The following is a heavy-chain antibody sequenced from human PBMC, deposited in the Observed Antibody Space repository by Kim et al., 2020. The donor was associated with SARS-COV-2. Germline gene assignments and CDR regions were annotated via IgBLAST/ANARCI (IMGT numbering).Heavy chain of an antibody. CDR2: IYSDTST. V-gene: IGHV3-66*01. D-gene: IGHD5-12*01. J-gene: IGHJ5*02. CDR1: GFTVSSSY. Sequence: GGSLRLSCAASGFTVSSSYMSWVRQAPGKGLEWVSVIYSDTSTYYADSVKGRFTISRDNSKNTLYLQMNSLRAEDTAVYYCANIVLTTSRFPWGQGTLVTVSS. CDR3: ANIVLTTSRFP.